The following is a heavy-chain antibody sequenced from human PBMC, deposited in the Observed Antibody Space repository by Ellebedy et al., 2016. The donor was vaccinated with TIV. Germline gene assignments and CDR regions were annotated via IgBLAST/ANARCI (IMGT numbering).Heavy chain of an antibody. CDR2: ISNTGSRT. D-gene: IGHD5-18*01. CDR1: GFTFNNYA. Sequence: PGGSLRLSCAASGFTFNNYAMSWVRQAPGEGLEWVSTISNTGSRTYYADSVEGRFIISRDNSNRSLFLQMNSLRAEDTAVYYCAKDRTPGDGYWVFDNWGQGTLVSVSS. CDR3: AKDRTPGDGYWVFDN. V-gene: IGHV3-23*01. J-gene: IGHJ4*02.